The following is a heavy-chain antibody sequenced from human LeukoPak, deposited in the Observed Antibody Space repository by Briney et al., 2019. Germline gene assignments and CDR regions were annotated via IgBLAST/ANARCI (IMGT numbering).Heavy chain of an antibody. J-gene: IGHJ4*02. V-gene: IGHV1-69*13. CDR2: IIPIFGTA. CDR3: ARDRPRLLYSSSFYYFDY. Sequence: SVKVSCKASGGTFSSYAISWVRQAPGQGLEWMGGIIPIFGTANYAQKFQGRVTITADESTSTAYMELSSLRSEDTAVYYCARDRPRLLYSSSFYYFDYWGQGTLVTVSS. D-gene: IGHD6-6*01. CDR1: GGTFSSYA.